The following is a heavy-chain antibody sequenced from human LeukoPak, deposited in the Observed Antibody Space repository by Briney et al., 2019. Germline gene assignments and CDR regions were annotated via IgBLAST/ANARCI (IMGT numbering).Heavy chain of an antibody. J-gene: IGHJ4*02. V-gene: IGHV1-46*01. Sequence: ASVKVSCKASGYSFTSYYIHWVRQAPGQGLEWMGIINPTSGSTSYAQKFQGRVTMTRDTSTSTVYMELSSLRSEDTAVYYCARDKYYDSSGYILDYWGQGTLVTVSS. CDR3: ARDKYYDSSGYILDY. CDR1: GYSFTSYY. CDR2: INPTSGST. D-gene: IGHD3-22*01.